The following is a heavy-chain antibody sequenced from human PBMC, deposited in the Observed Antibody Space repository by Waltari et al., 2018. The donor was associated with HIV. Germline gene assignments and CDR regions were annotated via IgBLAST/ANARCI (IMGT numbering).Heavy chain of an antibody. J-gene: IGHJ4*02. Sequence: EVQLVESGGGLVQPGGSLRLSCAASGFTFSSYWMHWVRQAPGKGLGGVSRISSDASSTSDADSVKGRFTISRDNAKNTLYLQMNSLRAEDTAVYYCARIYSSGWYEYFDYWGQGTLVTVSS. D-gene: IGHD6-19*01. CDR2: ISSDASST. V-gene: IGHV3-74*01. CDR1: GFTFSSYW. CDR3: ARIYSSGWYEYFDY.